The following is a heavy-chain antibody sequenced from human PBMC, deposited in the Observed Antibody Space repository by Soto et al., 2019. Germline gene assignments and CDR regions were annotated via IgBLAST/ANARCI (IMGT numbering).Heavy chain of an antibody. CDR3: AKDKGVFNWATSYIDY. CDR2: TSYDGNNE. J-gene: IGHJ4*02. Sequence: GGSLRLSCAASGFTFSNYAMHWVRQAPGKGLEWVALTSYDGNNEYYTDSVKGRFTISRDNSKNTLFLQMSSPRPEDTAVYYCAKDKGVFNWATSYIDYWGQGALVTVSS. D-gene: IGHD1-1*01. V-gene: IGHV3-30*18. CDR1: GFTFSNYA.